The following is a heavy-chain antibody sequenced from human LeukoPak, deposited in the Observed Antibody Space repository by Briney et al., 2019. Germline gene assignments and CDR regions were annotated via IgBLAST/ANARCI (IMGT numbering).Heavy chain of an antibody. CDR1: GYTFTGYY. D-gene: IGHD3-10*01. CDR2: INPNSGGT. J-gene: IGHJ4*02. V-gene: IGHV1-2*02. CDR3: ARDRPLDADDYYGFYYFDY. Sequence: ASVKVSCKASGYTFTGYYMHWVRQAPGQGLEWMGWINPNSGGTNHAQKFQGRVTMTRNTSISTAYMELSRLRSDDTAVYYCARDRPLDADDYYGFYYFDYWGQGTLVTVSS.